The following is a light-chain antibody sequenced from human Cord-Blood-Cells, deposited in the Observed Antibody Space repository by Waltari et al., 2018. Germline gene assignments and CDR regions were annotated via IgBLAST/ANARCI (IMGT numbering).Light chain of an antibody. J-gene: IGKJ4*01. Sequence: EIVLTQSPATLSVSPGERATLSCRASQSVSSYLAWYQQKPGQAPRLLIYAASTRATGITSRVSGSGSGTNFTLTISSLQYDDVAVCYWQKYNNWLTFGGGTKVDIK. CDR2: AAS. CDR3: QKYNNWLT. V-gene: IGKV3-15*01. CDR1: QSVSSY.